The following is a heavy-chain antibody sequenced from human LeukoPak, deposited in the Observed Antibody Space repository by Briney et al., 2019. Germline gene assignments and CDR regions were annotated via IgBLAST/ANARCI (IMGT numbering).Heavy chain of an antibody. V-gene: IGHV1-46*01. Sequence: GASVKVSCKASGYTFTSYYMHWVRQAPGQGLEWMGIINPSGGSTSYAQKFQGRVTMTRDTSTSTVYMELSSLRSEDTAVYYCASSRYYYDSSGYLGYWGQGTLVTVSS. CDR1: GYTFTSYY. D-gene: IGHD3-22*01. CDR2: INPSGGST. J-gene: IGHJ4*02. CDR3: ASSRYYYDSSGYLGY.